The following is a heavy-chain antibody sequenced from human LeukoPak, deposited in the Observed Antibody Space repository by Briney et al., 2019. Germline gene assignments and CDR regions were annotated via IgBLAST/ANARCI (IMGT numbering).Heavy chain of an antibody. D-gene: IGHD6-19*01. V-gene: IGHV3-9*01. J-gene: IGHJ4*02. Sequence: GGSLRLACAASGFTFDDYAMHWVRQALGKGLEWVSGISWNSGSIGYADSVKGRFTISRDNAKNSLYLQMNSLRAEDTALYYCAKDSSVAGTVSFDYWGQGTLVTVSS. CDR3: AKDSSVAGTVSFDY. CDR1: GFTFDDYA. CDR2: ISWNSGSI.